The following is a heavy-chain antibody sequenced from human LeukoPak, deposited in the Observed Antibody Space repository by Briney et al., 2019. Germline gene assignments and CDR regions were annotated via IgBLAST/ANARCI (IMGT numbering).Heavy chain of an antibody. CDR2: IKQHGTEE. V-gene: IGHV3-7*01. Sequence: GGSLRLSCTASGIMFSGYWMSWVRQAPGKGLEWVANIKQHGTEEYYVDSVKGRFTISRDDAKKSVYLQMNSLRAEDTAVYYCASDGGPFDHWGQGILVTAAS. D-gene: IGHD3-16*01. CDR1: GIMFSGYW. CDR3: ASDGGPFDH. J-gene: IGHJ4*02.